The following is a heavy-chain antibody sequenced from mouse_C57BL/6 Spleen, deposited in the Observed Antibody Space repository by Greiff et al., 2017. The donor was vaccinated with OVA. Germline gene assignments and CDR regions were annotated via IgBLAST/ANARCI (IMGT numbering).Heavy chain of an antibody. CDR2: ISDGGSYT. J-gene: IGHJ3*01. CDR1: GFTFSSYA. V-gene: IGHV5-4*01. CDR3: ARDAIYDGYYLFAY. D-gene: IGHD2-3*01. Sequence: EVQVVESGGGLVKPGGSLKLSCAASGFTFSSYAMSWVRQTPEKRLEWVATISDGGSYTYYPDNVKGRFTISRDNAKNNLYLQMSHLKSEDTAMYYCARDAIYDGYYLFAYWGQGTLVTVSA.